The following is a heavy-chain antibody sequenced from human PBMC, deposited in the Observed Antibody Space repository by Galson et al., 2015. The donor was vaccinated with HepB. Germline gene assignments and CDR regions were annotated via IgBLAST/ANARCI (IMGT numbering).Heavy chain of an antibody. Sequence: LRLSCAGSGFSFRRHSLNWVRQAPGEGLEGIAYISAAGRIIFYADQGKGRFTISRDNGKNTMFLQLNNLIVDDTAVYFCARVDLEDDITRRTRFDSWGQGTLVTVS. CDR3: ARVDLEDDITRRTRFDS. V-gene: IGHV3-48*01. CDR2: ISAAGRII. J-gene: IGHJ5*01. D-gene: IGHD1/OR15-1a*01. CDR1: GFSFRRHS.